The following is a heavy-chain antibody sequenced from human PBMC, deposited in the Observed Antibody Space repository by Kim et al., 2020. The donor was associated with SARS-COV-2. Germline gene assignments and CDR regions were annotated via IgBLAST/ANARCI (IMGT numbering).Heavy chain of an antibody. CDR3: GRVLVAATVMDV. J-gene: IGHJ6*02. D-gene: IGHD1-26*01. CDR2: SRHKARSYST. CDR1: GFTFSDHY. V-gene: IGHV3-72*01. Sequence: GGSLRLSCVGSGFTFSDHYIDWVRQAPGKGLEWVGRSRHKARSYSTEYAASVKGSFSISRDDSKNSVYLQMDSLKSEDTAVYYCGRVLVAATVMDVWGQGTTVTVSS.